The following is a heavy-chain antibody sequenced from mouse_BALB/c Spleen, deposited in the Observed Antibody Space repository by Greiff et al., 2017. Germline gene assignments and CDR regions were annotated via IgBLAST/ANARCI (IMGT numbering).Heavy chain of an antibody. Sequence: EVHLVESGGGLVKPGGSLKLSCAASGFTFSSYAMSWVRQTPEKRLEWVASISSGGSTYYPDSVKGRFTISRDNARNILYLQMSSLRSEDTAMYYCARGRYFDVWGAGTTVTVSS. CDR2: ISSGGST. CDR1: GFTFSSYA. J-gene: IGHJ1*01. CDR3: ARGRYFDV. V-gene: IGHV5-6-5*01.